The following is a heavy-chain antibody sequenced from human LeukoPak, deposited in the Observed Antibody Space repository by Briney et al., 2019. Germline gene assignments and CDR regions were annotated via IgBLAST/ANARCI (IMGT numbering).Heavy chain of an antibody. CDR1: GFTVSSNY. D-gene: IGHD3-22*01. Sequence: GGSLRLSCAASGFTVSSNYMSWVRQAPGKGLEWVSVIYSGGSTYYADSVKGRFTISRDNTKNTLYLQMNSLRAEDTAVYYCAREPRYYYDSSGYPSRYFDYWGQGTLVTVSS. J-gene: IGHJ4*02. CDR2: IYSGGST. V-gene: IGHV3-66*02. CDR3: AREPRYYYDSSGYPSRYFDY.